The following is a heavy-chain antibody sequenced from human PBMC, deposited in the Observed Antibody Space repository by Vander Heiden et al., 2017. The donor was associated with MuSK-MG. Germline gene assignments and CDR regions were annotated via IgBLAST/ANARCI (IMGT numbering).Heavy chain of an antibody. CDR2: IYYSVTT. D-gene: IGHD2-8*01. Sequence: LQLQDSGPGLVKPSETLSPTRPVPGGPIRRGPYYSGWPRQPPGKGLEWIGTIYYSVTTYYNPSLKTRVTMTVDTSKNHCSLELSSVTEADTAVYYCAGVGDYWCNPWGYYDYWGQGTLVTVSS. CDR1: GGPIRRGPYY. J-gene: IGHJ4*02. V-gene: IGHV4-39*02. CDR3: AGVGDYWCNPWGYYDY.